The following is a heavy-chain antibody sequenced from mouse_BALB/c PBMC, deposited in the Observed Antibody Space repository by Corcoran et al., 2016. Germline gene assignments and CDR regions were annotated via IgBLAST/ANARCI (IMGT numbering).Heavy chain of an antibody. D-gene: IGHD2-1*01. J-gene: IGHJ3*01. CDR1: GFNIKDTY. CDR3: APIYYGNPFGY. V-gene: IGHV14-3*02. CDR2: IDPANGNT. Sequence: EVQLQQSGAELVKPGASVKLSCTASGFNIKDTYMHWVKQRPEQGLEWIGRIDPANGNTKYDPKFQGKATITADTSSNTAYLQLSSLTSEDTAVYYCAPIYYGNPFGYWGQGTLVTVSA.